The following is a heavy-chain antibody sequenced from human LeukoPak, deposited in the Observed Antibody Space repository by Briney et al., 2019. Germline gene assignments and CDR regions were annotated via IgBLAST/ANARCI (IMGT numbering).Heavy chain of an antibody. V-gene: IGHV4-31*03. CDR3: ATYGSGSYRFDP. CDR1: GGSISSGGYY. CDR2: IHYSGST. J-gene: IGHJ5*02. Sequence: SETLSLTCTVSGGSISSGGYYWSWIRQHPGKGLEWIGYIHYSGSTYYNPSLKSRVTISVDTSKNQFSLKLNSVTAADTAVYYCATYGSGSYRFDPWGQGTLVTVSS. D-gene: IGHD3-10*01.